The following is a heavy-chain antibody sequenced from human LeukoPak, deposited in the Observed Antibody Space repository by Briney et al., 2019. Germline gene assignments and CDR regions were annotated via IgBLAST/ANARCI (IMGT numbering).Heavy chain of an antibody. V-gene: IGHV4-4*07. D-gene: IGHD1-26*01. CDR1: GGSISSYY. CDR2: IYTSGST. CDR3: ARLSLKWELLGNWFDP. J-gene: IGHJ5*02. Sequence: SETLSLTXTVSGGSISSYYWSWIRQPAGKGLEWIGRIYTSGSTNYNPPLKSRVTMSVDTSKNQFSLKLSSVTAADTAVYYCARLSLKWELLGNWFDPWGQGTLVTVSS.